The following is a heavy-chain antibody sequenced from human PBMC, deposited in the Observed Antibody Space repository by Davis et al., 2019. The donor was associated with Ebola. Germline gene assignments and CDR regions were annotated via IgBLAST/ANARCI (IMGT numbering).Heavy chain of an antibody. V-gene: IGHV4-34*01. CDR3: ARHGHYGMDV. CDR2: INHSGST. CDR1: GGSISSYY. J-gene: IGHJ6*02. Sequence: PSETLSLTCTVSGGSISSYYWSWIRQPPGKGLEWIGKINHSGSTNYNPSLKSRVTISVDTSKNQFSLKLSSVTAADTAVYYCARHGHYGMDVWGQGTTVTVSS.